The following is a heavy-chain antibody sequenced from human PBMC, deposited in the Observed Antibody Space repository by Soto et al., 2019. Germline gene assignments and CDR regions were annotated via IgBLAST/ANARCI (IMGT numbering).Heavy chain of an antibody. CDR1: GGSISSYY. D-gene: IGHD6-13*01. CDR2: IYYSGST. J-gene: IGHJ5*02. CDR3: ARHQQQLYLGPHNWFDP. V-gene: IGHV4-59*08. Sequence: SETLSLTCTVSGGSISSYYWSWIRQPPGKGLEWIGYIYYSGSTNYNPSLKSRVTISVDTSKNQFSLKLSSVTAADTAVYYCARHQQQLYLGPHNWFDPWGQGTLVTVSS.